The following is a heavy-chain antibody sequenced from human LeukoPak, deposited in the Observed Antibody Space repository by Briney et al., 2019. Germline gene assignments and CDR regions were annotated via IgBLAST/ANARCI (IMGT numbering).Heavy chain of an antibody. CDR2: MNPNSGNT. V-gene: IGHV1-8*01. Sequence: ASVKVSCKACGYTFTSYDINWVRQATGQGLEWMGWMNPNSGNTGYAQKFQGRVTMTRNTSISTAYMELSSLRSEDTAVYYCARGRKVRGVMQTRYYYYYMDVWGKGTTVTASS. CDR3: ARGRKVRGVMQTRYYYYYMDV. J-gene: IGHJ6*03. D-gene: IGHD3-10*01. CDR1: GYTFTSYD.